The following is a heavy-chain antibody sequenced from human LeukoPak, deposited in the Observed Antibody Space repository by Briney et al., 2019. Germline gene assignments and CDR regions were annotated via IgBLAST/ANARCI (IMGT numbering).Heavy chain of an antibody. D-gene: IGHD7-27*01. Sequence: GGSLRLSCAAAGFTFSSYTMSWVRQAPGKGLEWVSTITTSDGNTYYADSVKGRFTVSRDNSKNTLFLQMNSLRAEDTAVYYCAKDGGLWVSAHWGDSWGRGTLVTVSS. V-gene: IGHV3-23*01. CDR2: ITTSDGNT. CDR1: GFTFSSYT. CDR3: AKDGGLWVSAHWGDS. J-gene: IGHJ4*02.